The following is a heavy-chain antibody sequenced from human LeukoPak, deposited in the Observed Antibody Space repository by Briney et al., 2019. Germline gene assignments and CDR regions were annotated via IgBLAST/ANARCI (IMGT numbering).Heavy chain of an antibody. CDR3: ARDHRGAKGVVTRTDY. Sequence: GASVKVSCKASGGTFSSYAISWVRQAPGQGLEWMGRIIPILGVANYAQKFQGRVTIIADKSTSTAYMELSSLRSEDTAVYYCARDHRGAKGVVTRTDYWGQGTLVTVSS. CDR2: IIPILGVA. CDR1: GGTFSSYA. J-gene: IGHJ4*02. D-gene: IGHD3-3*01. V-gene: IGHV1-69*04.